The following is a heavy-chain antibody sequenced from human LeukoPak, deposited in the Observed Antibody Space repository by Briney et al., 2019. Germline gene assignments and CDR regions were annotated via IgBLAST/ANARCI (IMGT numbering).Heavy chain of an antibody. Sequence: GGSLRLSCAASGFTFDDYAMHWVRQAPGKGLEWVSGISWNSGSIGYADSVKGRFTISRDNAKNSLYLQMNSLRAEDMALYYCAKGRQYQLLYGGAFDIWGQGTMVTVSS. CDR3: AKGRQYQLLYGGAFDI. CDR2: ISWNSGSI. V-gene: IGHV3-9*03. D-gene: IGHD2-2*02. CDR1: GFTFDDYA. J-gene: IGHJ3*02.